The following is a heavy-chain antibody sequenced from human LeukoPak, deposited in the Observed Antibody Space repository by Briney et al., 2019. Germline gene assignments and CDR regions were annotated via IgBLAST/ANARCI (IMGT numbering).Heavy chain of an antibody. D-gene: IGHD4-17*01. J-gene: IGHJ4*02. CDR2: ISGSGGST. Sequence: GGSLRLSCAASGFTFSSYAMSWVRQAPGKGLEWVSAISGSGGSTYYADSVKGRFTISRDNSKNTLYLQMNSLRAEDTAVYYCAGGDYGDYVLAYWGQGTLVTVSS. CDR3: AGGDYGDYVLAY. CDR1: GFTFSSYA. V-gene: IGHV3-23*01.